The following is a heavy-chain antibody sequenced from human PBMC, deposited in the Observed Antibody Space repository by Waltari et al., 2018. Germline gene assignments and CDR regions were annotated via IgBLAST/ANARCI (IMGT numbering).Heavy chain of an antibody. V-gene: IGHV3-7*01. J-gene: IGHJ4*02. CDR1: GFIFSSNIW. Sequence: EVQLVESGGGLVQPGGSLRLSCVGPGFIFSSNIWMSWVRQAPGKGLEWLANINPDGSAKYYVESVKGRFTISRNNAENSVYLQMNSLRADDTAVYYCATSSASAGNDWGQGTLVSVSS. CDR3: ATSSASAGND. CDR2: INPDGSAK. D-gene: IGHD1-1*01.